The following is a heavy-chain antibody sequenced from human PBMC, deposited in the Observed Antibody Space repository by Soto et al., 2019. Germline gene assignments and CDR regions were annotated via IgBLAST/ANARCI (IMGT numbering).Heavy chain of an antibody. V-gene: IGHV1-18*01. D-gene: IGHD1-1*01. J-gene: IGHJ4*02. CDR2: ISVHNGYT. Sequence: QVQLAQSGAEVKKPGASVTVSCKASGYTFSSYGISWVRQAPGQGLEWVGWISVHNGYTKYATELQGRVTMTTDTSASTAYMELRSLRSDDSAVYYCARLEHNFGPHDYWGQGTLVTVTS. CDR1: GYTFSSYG. CDR3: ARLEHNFGPHDY.